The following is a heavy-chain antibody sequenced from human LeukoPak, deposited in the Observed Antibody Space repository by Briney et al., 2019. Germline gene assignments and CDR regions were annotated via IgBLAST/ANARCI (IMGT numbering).Heavy chain of an antibody. CDR1: GFTFSSYA. CDR3: ARGGGGPQWLGHPGLFDY. Sequence: GGSLRLSCAASGFTFSSYAMHWVRQAPGKGLEWVAVISYDGSNKYYADSVKGRFTISRDNSKNTLYLQMNSLRAEDTAVCYCARGGGGPQWLGHPGLFDYWGQGTLVTVSS. D-gene: IGHD6-19*01. V-gene: IGHV3-30-3*01. CDR2: ISYDGSNK. J-gene: IGHJ4*02.